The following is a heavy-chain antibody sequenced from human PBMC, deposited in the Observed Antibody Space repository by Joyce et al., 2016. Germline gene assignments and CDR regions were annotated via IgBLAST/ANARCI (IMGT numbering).Heavy chain of an antibody. Sequence: QVQLQQSGPGLVKPSQTLSLACAISGDSVSRTGAAWNWLRQSPARVLEWLGRQSFRSKWSIDYAVSVRSRITINPDTSRNLFSLQLNSVTPEDTAVYYCAREHCSDTYCYSPYYFDFWGQGILVTVSS. CDR1: GDSVSRTGAA. D-gene: IGHD2-15*01. CDR3: AREHCSDTYCYSPYYFDF. CDR2: QSFRSKWSI. J-gene: IGHJ4*02. V-gene: IGHV6-1*01.